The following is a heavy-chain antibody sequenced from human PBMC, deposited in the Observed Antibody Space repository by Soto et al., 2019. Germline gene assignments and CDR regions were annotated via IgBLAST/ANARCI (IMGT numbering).Heavy chain of an antibody. CDR3: ARVPDY. CDR2: ISSSGST. CDR1: GGSFSGYY. V-gene: IGHV4-34*01. Sequence: SETLSLTCAVSGGSFSGYYWTWIRQPPGKGLEWIGQISSSGSTTYNPSLKSRVFISIGTSNNQIFLELSSVTAADTAVYYCARVPDYWGQGTLVTVSS. J-gene: IGHJ4*02.